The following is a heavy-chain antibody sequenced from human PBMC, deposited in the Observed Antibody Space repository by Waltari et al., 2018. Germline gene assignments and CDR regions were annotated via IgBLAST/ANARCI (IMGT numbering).Heavy chain of an antibody. J-gene: IGHJ3*02. CDR1: GGTFSSYA. CDR2: ISPIFGTA. Sequence: QVQLVQSGAEVKKPGSSVKVSCKASGGTFSSYAIRWVRPAPGQGLKWMGRISPIFGTANYAQKFQGRVTITADKSTSTAYMELSSLRSEDTAVYYCARGAHSGYDLDAFDIWGQGTMVTVSS. CDR3: ARGAHSGYDLDAFDI. V-gene: IGHV1-69*08. D-gene: IGHD5-12*01.